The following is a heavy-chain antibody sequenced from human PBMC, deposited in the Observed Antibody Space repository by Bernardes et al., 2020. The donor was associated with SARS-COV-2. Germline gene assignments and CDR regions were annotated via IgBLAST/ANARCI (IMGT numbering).Heavy chain of an antibody. J-gene: IGHJ3*02. Sequence: ASMEVCWEASGYTLSDYYMHWVRQAPGQGLEWMGWINPHSGGTNYAQKFQGRVTVTRDTSISTAYMELSRLTSDDTAVYYCARDLDRLYSGSRTDAFDIWGQGTMVTVSS. V-gene: IGHV1-2*02. CDR3: ARDLDRLYSGSRTDAFDI. CDR2: INPHSGGT. CDR1: GYTLSDYY. D-gene: IGHD1-26*01.